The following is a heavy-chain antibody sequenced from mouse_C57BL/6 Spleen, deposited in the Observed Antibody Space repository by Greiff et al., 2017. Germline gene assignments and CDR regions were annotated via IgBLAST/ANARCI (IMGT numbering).Heavy chain of an antibody. D-gene: IGHD1-1*01. CDR1: GYSITSGYY. V-gene: IGHV3-6*01. Sequence: EVKLLESGPGLVKPSQSLSLTCSVTGYSITSGYYWNWIRQFPGNKLEWMGYISYDGSNTYNPSLKNRISIPRDTSKDQSFLKLNSVTTEDTATYYCAREGDYGSSYNWYFDVWGTGTTGTVSS. CDR3: AREGDYGSSYNWYFDV. CDR2: ISYDGSN. J-gene: IGHJ1*03.